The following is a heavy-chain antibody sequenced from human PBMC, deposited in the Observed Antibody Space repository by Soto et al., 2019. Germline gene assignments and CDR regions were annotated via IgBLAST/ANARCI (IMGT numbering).Heavy chain of an antibody. D-gene: IGHD2-15*01. CDR2: INSNSGDT. J-gene: IGHJ5*02. CDR3: ARGVGTSWFDP. Sequence: QVQLVQSGAEVKNPGASVKVSCKASGYTFTDHYIHWVRQAPGQGLEWIGWINSNSGDTNYAQKFRGWVTMTRDTDIRTAYMELSRLRSDDTAVYYCARGVGTSWFDPWGQGTLVTVSS. V-gene: IGHV1-2*04. CDR1: GYTFTDHY.